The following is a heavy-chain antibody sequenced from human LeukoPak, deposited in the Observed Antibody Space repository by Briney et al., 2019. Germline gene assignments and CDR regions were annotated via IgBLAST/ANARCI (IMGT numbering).Heavy chain of an antibody. J-gene: IGHJ6*03. CDR3: ARGIRGSGSYYYYYYYYMDV. D-gene: IGHD3-10*01. CDR1: GGSISSYY. CDR2: IYYSGST. V-gene: IGHV4-59*01. Sequence: PSETLSLTCTVSGGSISSYYWSWIRQPPGKGLEWIGYIYYSGSTNYNPSLKSRVTISVDTSKNQFSLKLSSVTAADTAVYYCARGIRGSGSYYYYYYYYMDVWGKGTTVTISS.